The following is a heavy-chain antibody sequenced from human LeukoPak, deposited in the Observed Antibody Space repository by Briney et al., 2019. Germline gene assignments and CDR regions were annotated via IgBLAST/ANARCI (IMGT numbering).Heavy chain of an antibody. CDR3: GRVGDGYNDNY. CDR1: GFTVSSDY. CDR2: ISSGGST. V-gene: IGHV3-66*01. Sequence: GGSLRLSCAASGFTVSSDYMGWVREAPEKGLEWVSLISSGGSTYYAGSLKGRFTISRDNSKNTLYLQMNSLRAEDTAVYYCGRVGDGYNDNYWGQGTLVTVSS. J-gene: IGHJ4*02. D-gene: IGHD5-12*01.